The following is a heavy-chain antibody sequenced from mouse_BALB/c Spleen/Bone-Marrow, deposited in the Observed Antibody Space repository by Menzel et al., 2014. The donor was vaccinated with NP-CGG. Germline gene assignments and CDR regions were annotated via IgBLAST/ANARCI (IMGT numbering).Heavy chain of an antibody. CDR2: IDPANGNT. Sequence: EVKLMESGAELVKPGASVKLSCTASGFNIKDTYMHWVKQRPEQGLEWIGRIDPANGNTKYDPKFQGKATITADTSSNTAYLRLSSLTSEDTAVYYCARYRLGTYFDYWGQGTALTVSS. J-gene: IGHJ2*01. CDR1: GFNIKDTY. V-gene: IGHV14-3*02. D-gene: IGHD2-14*01. CDR3: ARYRLGTYFDY.